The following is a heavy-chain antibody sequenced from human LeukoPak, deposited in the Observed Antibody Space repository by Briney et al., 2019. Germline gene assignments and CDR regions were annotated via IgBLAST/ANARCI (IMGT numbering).Heavy chain of an antibody. CDR3: ARGYDILDY. CDR2: IYYSGST. V-gene: IGHV4-59*01. CDR1: GGSISSYY. D-gene: IGHD3-9*01. J-gene: IGHJ4*02. Sequence: PSETLSLTCTVSGGSISSYYWSWIRQPPGKGLEWIGYIYYSGSTNYNPSLKSRVTISVDTSKNQFSLKLSSVTAADTAMYYCARGYDILDYWGQGTLVTVSS.